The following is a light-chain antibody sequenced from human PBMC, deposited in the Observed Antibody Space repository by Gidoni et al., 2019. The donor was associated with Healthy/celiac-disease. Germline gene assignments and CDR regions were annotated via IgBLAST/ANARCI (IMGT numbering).Light chain of an antibody. CDR2: DIS. CDR3: QQYINWPLT. CDR1: QSVSSR. J-gene: IGKJ4*01. V-gene: IGKV3-15*01. Sequence: EIVMTQSPATLSVSPGEGATLSCRASQSVSSRLAWYQQKPGQAPRLLIYDISTRATGIPVRFSGSGSGTEFTLTISSLQSEDSAVYYCQQYINWPLTFGGGTKVEIK.